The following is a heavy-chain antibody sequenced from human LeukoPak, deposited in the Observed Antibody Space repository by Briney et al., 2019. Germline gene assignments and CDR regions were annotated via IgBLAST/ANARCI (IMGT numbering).Heavy chain of an antibody. J-gene: IGHJ4*02. CDR3: ARSSLRTYYYGPGSYYNCDY. Sequence: VASVKVSCKASGGTFSSYAISWVRQARGQGLEWMGGIIPIFGTANYAQKFQGRVTITTDESTSTAYMELSSLRSEDTAVYYCARSSLRTYYYGPGSYYNCDYWGQGTLVTVSS. CDR1: GGTFSSYA. V-gene: IGHV1-69*05. CDR2: IIPIFGTA. D-gene: IGHD3-10*01.